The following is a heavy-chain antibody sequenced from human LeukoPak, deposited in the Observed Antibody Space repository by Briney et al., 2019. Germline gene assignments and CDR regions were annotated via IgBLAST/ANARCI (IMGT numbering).Heavy chain of an antibody. Sequence: SQTLSLTCTVSGVSISSGGYYWSWIRQPPGKGLEWIGYIYHSGSTYYNPSPKSRVTISVDTSKNQFSLKLSSVTAADTAVYYCARDRELRALDYWGQGTLVTVSS. CDR2: IYHSGST. CDR1: GVSISSGGYY. CDR3: ARDRELRALDY. J-gene: IGHJ4*02. V-gene: IGHV4-30-2*01. D-gene: IGHD4-23*01.